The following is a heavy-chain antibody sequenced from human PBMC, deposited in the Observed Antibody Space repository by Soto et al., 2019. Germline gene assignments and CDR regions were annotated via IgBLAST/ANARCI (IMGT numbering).Heavy chain of an antibody. CDR3: AMYYDYIWGSYRYTKRSDY. Sequence: QVQLVESGGGLVKPGGSLRLSCAASGFTFSDYYMSWIRQAPGKGLEWVSYISSSGSTIYYADSVKCRFTISRDNAKNSLYLQMNSLRAEDTAVYYCAMYYDYIWGSYRYTKRSDYWGQGTLVTVSS. CDR2: ISSSGSTI. J-gene: IGHJ4*02. V-gene: IGHV3-11*01. CDR1: GFTFSDYY. D-gene: IGHD3-16*02.